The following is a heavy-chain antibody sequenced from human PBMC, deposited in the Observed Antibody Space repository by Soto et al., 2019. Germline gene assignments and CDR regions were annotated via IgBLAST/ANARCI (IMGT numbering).Heavy chain of an antibody. CDR1: GFTFSSYS. V-gene: IGHV3-48*01. CDR2: ISSSSSTI. D-gene: IGHD6-13*01. Sequence: GGSLRLSCAASGFTFSSYSMNWVRQAPGKGLEWVSYISSSSSTIYYADSVKGRFTISRDNAKNSLYLQMNSLRAEDTAVYYCARVGRGTESSSWYYSGYYYYYMDVWGKGTTVTVSS. CDR3: ARVGRGTESSSWYYSGYYYYYMDV. J-gene: IGHJ6*03.